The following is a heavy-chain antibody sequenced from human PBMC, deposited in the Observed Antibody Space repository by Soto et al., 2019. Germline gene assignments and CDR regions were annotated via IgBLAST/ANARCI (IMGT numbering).Heavy chain of an antibody. D-gene: IGHD2-15*01. CDR1: GGSISSSNW. Sequence: SETLSLTCAVSGGSISSSNWWSWVRQPPGKGLEWIGEIYHSGSTNYNPSLKSRVAISVDKSKNQFSLKLSSVTAADTAVYYCARVLAGYCSGGSCPPTWFDPWGQGTLVTAPQ. J-gene: IGHJ5*02. CDR2: IYHSGST. CDR3: ARVLAGYCSGGSCPPTWFDP. V-gene: IGHV4-4*02.